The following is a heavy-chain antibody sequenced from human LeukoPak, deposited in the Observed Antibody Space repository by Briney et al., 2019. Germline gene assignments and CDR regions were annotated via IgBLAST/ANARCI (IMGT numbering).Heavy chain of an antibody. CDR2: IWYDGSNK. D-gene: IGHD6-13*01. CDR3: AKDGLTDSSSSNWFDP. CDR1: GFTFSSYG. V-gene: IGHV3-33*06. J-gene: IGHJ5*02. Sequence: GGSLRLSCAASGFTFSSYGLHRVRQAPGKGLEWVAVIWYDGSNKYYADSVKGRFTISRDNSKNTLYLQMNSLRAEDTAVYYCAKDGLTDSSSSNWFDPWGQGTLVTVSS.